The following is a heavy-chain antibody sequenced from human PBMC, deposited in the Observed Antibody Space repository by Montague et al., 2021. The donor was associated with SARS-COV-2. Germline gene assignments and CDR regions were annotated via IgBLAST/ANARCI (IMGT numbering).Heavy chain of an antibody. CDR2: IYYSGST. J-gene: IGHJ6*02. CDR1: GGSISSGGYY. CDR3: ARVGRQQLVRLSGMDV. D-gene: IGHD6-13*01. V-gene: IGHV4-39*07. Sequence: SETLSLTCTVSGGSISSGGYYWSWIRQPPGKGLEWIRSIYYSGSTYYNPSLKSRVTISVDTSKNQFSLKLSSVTAADTAVYYCARVGRQQLVRLSGMDVWGQGTTVTVSS.